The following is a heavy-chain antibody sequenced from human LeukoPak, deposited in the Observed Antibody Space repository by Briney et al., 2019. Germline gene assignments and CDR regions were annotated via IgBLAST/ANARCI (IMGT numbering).Heavy chain of an antibody. CDR3: VREDRHFRGIIIHQFDY. CDR2: IKQDGSEK. J-gene: IGHJ4*02. V-gene: IGHV3-7*01. Sequence: GGSLRLSCAASGFTFSSYWMSWVRQAPGKGLEWVANIKQDGSEKYYVDSVKGRFTISRDNAKNSLYLQMNSLRAEDTAVYYCVREDRHFRGIIIHQFDYWGQGTLVTVSS. D-gene: IGHD3-10*01. CDR1: GFTFSSYW.